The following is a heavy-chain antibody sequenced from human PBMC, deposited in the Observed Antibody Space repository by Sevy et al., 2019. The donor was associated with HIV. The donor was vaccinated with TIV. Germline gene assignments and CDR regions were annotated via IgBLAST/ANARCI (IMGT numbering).Heavy chain of an antibody. CDR3: GRGDFSEKGSRSGYFVEAFDI. CDR1: GFTFSSYW. V-gene: IGHV3-7*01. Sequence: GGSLRLSCAASGFTFSSYWMSWVHQAPGKGLEWVANIKPDGSEQYYVDSGKGRFTISRDNAENSLYLQMNSLRAEDTSLYYCGRGDFSEKGSRSGYFVEAFDIWGQGTMVTVSS. D-gene: IGHD3-22*01. J-gene: IGHJ3*02. CDR2: IKPDGSEQ.